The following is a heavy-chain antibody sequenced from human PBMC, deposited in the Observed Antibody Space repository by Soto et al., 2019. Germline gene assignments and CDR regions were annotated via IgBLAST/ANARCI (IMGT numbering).Heavy chain of an antibody. Sequence: EVQLVESGGGLVQPGGSLRLSCAASGFTFSSYSMNWVRQAPGKGLEWVSYISSSSSTIYYADSVKGRFTISRDNAKNSLYLHMNRLRDEDTAVYYCARAMDGCYDFLSRKGANWFDPWGQGTLVTASS. D-gene: IGHD3-3*01. CDR3: ARAMDGCYDFLSRKGANWFDP. J-gene: IGHJ5*02. CDR2: ISSSSSTI. V-gene: IGHV3-48*02. CDR1: GFTFSSYS.